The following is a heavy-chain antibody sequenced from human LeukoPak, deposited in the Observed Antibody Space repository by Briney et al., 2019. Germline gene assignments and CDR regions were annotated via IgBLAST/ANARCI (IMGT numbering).Heavy chain of an antibody. V-gene: IGHV7-4-1*02. CDR2: INTNTGNP. CDR1: GYTFTSYA. D-gene: IGHD2-15*01. Sequence: ASVKVSCKASGYTFTSYAMNWVRQAPGQGLEWMGWINTNTGNPTYAQGFTGRFVFSSDTSVSTAYLQISSLKAEDTAVYYCARDSLGYCSGGSCYSANYWGQGTLVTVSS. J-gene: IGHJ4*02. CDR3: ARDSLGYCSGGSCYSANY.